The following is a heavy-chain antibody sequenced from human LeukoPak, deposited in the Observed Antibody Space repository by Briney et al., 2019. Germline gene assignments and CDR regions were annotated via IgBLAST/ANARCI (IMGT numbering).Heavy chain of an antibody. D-gene: IGHD3-3*01. V-gene: IGHV3-30*04. CDR3: TRDANDFSPRYYFDY. J-gene: IGHJ4*02. Sequence: GGSLRLSWAASGFTFSNYAMHWVRQAPGKGLEWVAIISYDGTKQFYADSVKGRFTISRDDSRNTLYLQMNSLRPEDTAVYYCTRDANDFSPRYYFDYWGQGTLVTVSS. CDR1: GFTFSNYA. CDR2: ISYDGTKQ.